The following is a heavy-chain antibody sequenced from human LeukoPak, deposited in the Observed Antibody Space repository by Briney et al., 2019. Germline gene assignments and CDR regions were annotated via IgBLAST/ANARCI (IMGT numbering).Heavy chain of an antibody. D-gene: IGHD6-13*01. J-gene: IGHJ4*02. V-gene: IGHV3-48*03. CDR1: GFTFSSYE. CDR2: ISSSGSTI. CDR3: ARDKAAAGRWGYFDY. Sequence: GGSLRLSCAASGFTFSSYEMNWVRQAPGKGLEWVSYISSSGSTIYYADSVKGRFTISRDNAKNSLYLQMNSLRAEDTAVYYCARDKAAAGRWGYFDYWGQGTLVTVSS.